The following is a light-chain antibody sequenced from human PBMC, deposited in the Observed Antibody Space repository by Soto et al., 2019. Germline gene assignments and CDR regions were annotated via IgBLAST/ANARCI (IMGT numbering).Light chain of an antibody. J-gene: IGKJ4*01. V-gene: IGKV1-39*01. CDR2: AAS. Sequence: DIQMTQSPSSLSASVGDRVTITCRASQSISSYLNWYQQKPGKAPKLMIYAASSLQSGVQSRFSGSGSGTYFTLTISRLQPEDFATYYRQPHYSTQLTLGGGTKVEIK. CDR1: QSISSY. CDR3: QPHYSTQLT.